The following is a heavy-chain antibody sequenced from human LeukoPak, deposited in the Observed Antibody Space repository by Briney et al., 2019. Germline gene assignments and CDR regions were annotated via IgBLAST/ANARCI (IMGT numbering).Heavy chain of an antibody. D-gene: IGHD2-2*01. J-gene: IGHJ6*02. CDR2: IYYSGST. CDR1: GGSISSYY. Sequence: SETLSLTCSVSGGSISSYYWSWIRQPPGKGLEYIGYIYYSGSTNYNPSLKSRVTISVDTSKDQFSLNLTSVTAADTAVYYCARLKCISTTCPSRYVMDVWGQGTTGTVSS. V-gene: IGHV4-59*01. CDR3: ARLKCISTTCPSRYVMDV.